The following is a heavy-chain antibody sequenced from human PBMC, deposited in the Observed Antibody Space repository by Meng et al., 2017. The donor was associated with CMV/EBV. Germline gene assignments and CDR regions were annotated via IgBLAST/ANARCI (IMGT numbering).Heavy chain of an antibody. D-gene: IGHD3-3*01. Sequence: SVVSWMRQATGQGLEWMGWMNPNDGNAGYAQKFQGRVTMTRNTSISTAYMELSSLRSEDTAVYYCARGKYYDFWSGYYSSYWYFDLWGRGTLVTVSS. V-gene: IGHV1-8*01. J-gene: IGHJ2*01. CDR1: SV. CDR3: ARGKYYDFWSGYYSSYWYFDL. CDR2: MNPNDGNA.